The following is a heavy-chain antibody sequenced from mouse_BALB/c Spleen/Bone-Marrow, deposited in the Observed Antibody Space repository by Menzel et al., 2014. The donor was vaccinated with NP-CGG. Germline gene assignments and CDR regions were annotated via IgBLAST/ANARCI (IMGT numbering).Heavy chain of an antibody. CDR3: AREYYGSSGYFDV. Sequence: VQLQQSGAELAKPGASVKMSCKASGYTFTSHWMHWVKQRPGQGLEWIGYINPSTGYTEYNQKFKDKATLTADKSSSTAYMQLSSLTSEDSAVYYCAREYYGSSGYFDVWGAGTTVTVSS. J-gene: IGHJ1*01. V-gene: IGHV1-7*01. CDR1: GYTFTSHW. CDR2: INPSTGYT. D-gene: IGHD1-1*01.